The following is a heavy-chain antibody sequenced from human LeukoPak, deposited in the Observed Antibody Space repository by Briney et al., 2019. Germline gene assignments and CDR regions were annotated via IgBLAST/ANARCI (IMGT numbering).Heavy chain of an antibody. CDR1: GFTFSSYA. CDR3: ARDRGFLQWPTDYYFDY. D-gene: IGHD4-11*01. J-gene: IGHJ4*02. V-gene: IGHV3-30*04. CDR2: ISYDGSNE. Sequence: PGRSLRLSCAASGFTFSSYAMHWVRQAPGKGLEWVAVISYDGSNEYYADSVKGRFTISRDNSKNTLYLQMNSLRAEDTAVYYCARDRGFLQWPTDYYFDYWGQGTMVTVSS.